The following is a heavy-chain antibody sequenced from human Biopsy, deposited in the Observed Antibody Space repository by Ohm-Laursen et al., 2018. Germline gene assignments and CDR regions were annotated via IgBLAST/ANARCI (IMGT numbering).Heavy chain of an antibody. D-gene: IGHD3-9*01. CDR3: ARVPAYPSIDGYYGLDL. CDR2: INPNSGNA. Sequence: ATVKISCKASGYTFINYGFSWVRQAPGHGLEWMGWINPNSGNANYAQSFQGRLTVTRDTSISTAYMELTSLTFDDTAIYYCARVPAYPSIDGYYGLDLWGQGTTVIVSS. V-gene: IGHV1-18*01. J-gene: IGHJ6*02. CDR1: GYTFINYG.